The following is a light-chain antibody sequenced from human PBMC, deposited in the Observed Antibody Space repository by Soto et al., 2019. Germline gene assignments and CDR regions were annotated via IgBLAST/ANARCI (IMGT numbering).Light chain of an antibody. J-gene: IGKJ2*01. CDR3: QQFGSSSYT. V-gene: IGKV3-20*01. CDR1: QSVISRY. Sequence: EIVLTQSPGTLSLSLGERATLSCRASQSVISRYLAWYQQKPGQAPRLLIYAATSRATGVPDRFSGSGSGTDFTLTISRLEPEDFALYYCQQFGSSSYTFGRGTNLEIK. CDR2: AAT.